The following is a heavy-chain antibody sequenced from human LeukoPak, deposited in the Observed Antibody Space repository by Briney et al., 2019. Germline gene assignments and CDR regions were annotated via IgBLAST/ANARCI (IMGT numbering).Heavy chain of an antibody. J-gene: IGHJ1*01. Sequence: SVKGRFTISRDNSKNMLYLQMNSLRVEDTAVYYCARGPGVVLKVCAMRSEDFQHWGQGTLVTVSS. D-gene: IGHD2-8*01. V-gene: IGHV3-30*01. CDR3: ARGPGVVLKVCAMRSEDFQH.